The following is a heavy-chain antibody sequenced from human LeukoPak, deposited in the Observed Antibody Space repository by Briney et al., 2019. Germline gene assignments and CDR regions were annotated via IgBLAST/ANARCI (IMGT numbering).Heavy chain of an antibody. V-gene: IGHV1-69*05. J-gene: IGHJ3*02. Sequence: ASVKVSCKASGGTFSSYAISWVRQAPGQGLEWMGRIISIFGTANYAQKFQGRVTITTDESTSTAYMELSSLRSEDTAVYYCARDWNYYYDSSGYYLDAFDIWGQGTMVTVSS. CDR3: ARDWNYYYDSSGYYLDAFDI. CDR1: GGTFSSYA. CDR2: IISIFGTA. D-gene: IGHD3-22*01.